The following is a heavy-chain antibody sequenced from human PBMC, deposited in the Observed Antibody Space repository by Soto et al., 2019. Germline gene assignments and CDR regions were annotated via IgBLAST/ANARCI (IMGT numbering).Heavy chain of an antibody. CDR3: ARALYCSGRSCSPLRGKDV. CDR1: GYSITNGYY. V-gene: IGHV4-38-2*01. D-gene: IGHD2-15*01. CDR2: IYHSGST. Sequence: SETLSLTCAVSGYSITNGYYWGWIRQPPGQGLEWIGTIYHSGSTYYNPSLKTRVTISVDTSKNQFSLKLSSVTAADTAVYYCARALYCSGRSCSPLRGKDVWGQGTRVTVSS. J-gene: IGHJ6*02.